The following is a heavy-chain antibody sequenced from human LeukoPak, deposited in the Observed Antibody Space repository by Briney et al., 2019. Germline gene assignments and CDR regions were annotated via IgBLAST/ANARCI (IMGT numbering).Heavy chain of an antibody. CDR2: IYYSGST. J-gene: IGHJ4*02. CDR3: ARGRGYSGYPDS. D-gene: IGHD5-12*01. Sequence: SETLSLTCTVSGGSISSYYWSWIRQPPGKGLEWIGYIYYSGSTNYNPSLKSRVTISVDTSKNQFSLKLSSVTAADTAVYYCARGRGYSGYPDSWGQGTLVTVSS. CDR1: GGSISSYY. V-gene: IGHV4-59*01.